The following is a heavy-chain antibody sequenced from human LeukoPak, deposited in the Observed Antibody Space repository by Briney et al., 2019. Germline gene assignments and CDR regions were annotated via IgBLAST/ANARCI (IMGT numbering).Heavy chain of an antibody. CDR1: GYTLDRFG. CDR3: ARDTPQHLKRFDN. D-gene: IGHD6-13*01. V-gene: IGHV1-18*01. J-gene: IGHJ4*02. Sequence: ASVKVSCKASGYTLDRFGMSWVRQAPGLGLEWLGWINPYNGKTIFGEKFQGRVTLTTDTSTRTVYMELTSLTYDDTALYFCARDTPQHLKRFDNWGQGTLVTVTS. CDR2: INPYNGKT.